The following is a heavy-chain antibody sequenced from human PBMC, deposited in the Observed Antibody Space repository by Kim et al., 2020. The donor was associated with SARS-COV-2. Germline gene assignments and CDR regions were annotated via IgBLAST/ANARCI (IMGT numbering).Heavy chain of an antibody. D-gene: IGHD3-9*01. CDR2: IYYSGST. J-gene: IGHJ4*02. CDR1: GGSISSNSYY. CDR3: ARRYYDILTGYYNFDY. V-gene: IGHV4-39*01. Sequence: SETLSLTCTVSGGSISSNSYYWGWIRQPPGKGLEYIGSIYYSGSTYYNPSLKSRVTISVDTSKNQFSLKLSSVTAADTAVYYCARRYYDILTGYYNFDYWGQGTLVTVSS.